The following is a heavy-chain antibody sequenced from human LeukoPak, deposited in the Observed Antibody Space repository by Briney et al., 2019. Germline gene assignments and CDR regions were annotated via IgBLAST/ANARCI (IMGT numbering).Heavy chain of an antibody. CDR1: GGTFSSYA. D-gene: IGHD4-17*01. J-gene: IGHJ4*02. CDR2: IIPIFGTA. Sequence: GASVKVSCKASGGTFSSYAISWVRQAPGQGLEWMGRIIPIFGTANYAQKFQGRVTITTDESTSTAYMELSSLRSGDTAVYYCATLTTVTPGHFDYWGQGTLVTVSS. V-gene: IGHV1-69*05. CDR3: ATLTTVTPGHFDY.